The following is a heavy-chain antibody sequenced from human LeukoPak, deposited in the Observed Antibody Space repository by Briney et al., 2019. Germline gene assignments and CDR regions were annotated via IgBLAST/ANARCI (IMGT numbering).Heavy chain of an antibody. V-gene: IGHV5-51*01. D-gene: IGHD6-6*01. CDR3: ARRSLHTNSFWFDP. CDR1: GYSFTNYW. J-gene: IGHJ5*02. CDR2: IYPGDSDT. Sequence: GESLKISCKGSGYSFTNYWIGLVRQMPGKGVECMGIIYPGDSDTRYSPSFQGQVTISADKSISTAYLQWSSLKASDTAMYYCARRSLHTNSFWFDPWGQGTLVTVSS.